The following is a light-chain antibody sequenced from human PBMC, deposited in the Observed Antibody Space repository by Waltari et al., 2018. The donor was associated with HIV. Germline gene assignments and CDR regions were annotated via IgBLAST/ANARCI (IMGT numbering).Light chain of an antibody. J-gene: IGKJ2*01. CDR1: QSVSSNY. Sequence: ELALTQSPGTLSLSPGERATLSCRASQSVSSNYLAWYQHKPGQAPRLLIYGASSRATDIPDRFSGSGSGTDFTLTISRLEPEDSAVYCCQQYGTSPYTFGLGTKLEI. V-gene: IGKV3-20*01. CDR3: QQYGTSPYT. CDR2: GAS.